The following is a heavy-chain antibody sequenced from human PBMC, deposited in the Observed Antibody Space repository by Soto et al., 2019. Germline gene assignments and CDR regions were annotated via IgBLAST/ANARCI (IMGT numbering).Heavy chain of an antibody. J-gene: IGHJ4*02. V-gene: IGHV1-2*02. Sequence: VASVKVSCKASGYTFSDYHMHWMRQAPGQGPEWMGWIDPNSGATNYAQNFQGRVTLTRDTSITTAYMELSGLSSDDTAVFFCVIDSENYSFDSWGQGTLVTVSS. CDR3: VIDSENYSFDS. CDR2: IDPNSGAT. CDR1: GYTFSDYH.